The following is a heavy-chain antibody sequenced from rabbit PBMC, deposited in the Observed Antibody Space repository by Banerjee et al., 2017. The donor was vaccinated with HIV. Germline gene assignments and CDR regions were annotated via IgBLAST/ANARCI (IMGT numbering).Heavy chain of an antibody. J-gene: IGHJ4*01. CDR1: GIDFSSYSY. V-gene: IGHV1S45*01. Sequence: QQQLEESGGGLVKPGGTLTLTCKASGIDFSSYSYMCWVRQAPGKGLEWIGCIDVGSGSAYYASWVNGRFTISKTSSTTVTLQMTSLTAADTATYFCARDVGGVGYDLWGQGTLVTVS. CDR3: ARDVGGVGYDL. D-gene: IGHD6-1*01. CDR2: IDVGSGSA.